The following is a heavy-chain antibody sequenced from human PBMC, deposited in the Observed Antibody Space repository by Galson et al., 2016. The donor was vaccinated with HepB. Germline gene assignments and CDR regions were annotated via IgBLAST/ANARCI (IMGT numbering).Heavy chain of an antibody. V-gene: IGHV7-4-1*02. D-gene: IGHD1-1*01. J-gene: IGHJ4*02. Sequence: SVKVSCKASGYRFIEYGVNWVRQAPGQGLEWMGWINPNTGNPTCAQGFTGRFVFSSDTSVTTAYLQISGLAPDDSAIYFCARGPTGALDYWGQGTLVTVSS. CDR2: INPNTGNP. CDR3: ARGPTGALDY. CDR1: GYRFIEYG.